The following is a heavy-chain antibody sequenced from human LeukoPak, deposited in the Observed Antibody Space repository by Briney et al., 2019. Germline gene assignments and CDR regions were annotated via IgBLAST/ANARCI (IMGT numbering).Heavy chain of an antibody. CDR3: ARSGYGSGSYYSGGGTVDY. V-gene: IGHV4-4*07. Sequence: SETLSLTCTVSGGSISSYYWSWIRQPAGKGLEWIGRIYTSGSTNYNPSLKSRVTMSVDTSKNQFSLKLSSVTAADTAVYHCARSGYGSGSYYSGGGTVDYWGQGTLVTVSS. D-gene: IGHD3-10*01. CDR1: GGSISSYY. CDR2: IYTSGST. J-gene: IGHJ4*02.